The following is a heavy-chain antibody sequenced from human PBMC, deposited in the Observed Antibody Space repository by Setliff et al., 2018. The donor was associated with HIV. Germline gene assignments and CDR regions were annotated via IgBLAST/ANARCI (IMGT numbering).Heavy chain of an antibody. J-gene: IGHJ3*02. CDR3: ARDVDYTDAFDI. Sequence: ASVKVSCKASGYNFVGYGINWLRQAPGQGLEWMGWINTYNGNTKYGQKLQGRVTMTTDTSTSTAYMELRSLRSDDTAVYYCARDVDYTDAFDIWGQGTMVTVSS. CDR1: GYNFVGYG. D-gene: IGHD4-4*01. V-gene: IGHV1-18*01. CDR2: INTYNGNT.